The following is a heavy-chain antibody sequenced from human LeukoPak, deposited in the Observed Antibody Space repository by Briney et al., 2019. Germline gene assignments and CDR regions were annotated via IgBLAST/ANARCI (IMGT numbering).Heavy chain of an antibody. CDR1: GFTFNNAW. Sequence: RGSLRLSCAASGFTFNNAWMSWVRQAPGKGLEWVGRIRAETAGGTTDYGAPVKGRFTISGDDSKNTLYLQMNSLKTEDTAVYFCSTGGGTNDYWGQGTLVTVSS. D-gene: IGHD2-15*01. J-gene: IGHJ4*02. V-gene: IGHV3-15*01. CDR3: STGGGTNDY. CDR2: IRAETAGGTT.